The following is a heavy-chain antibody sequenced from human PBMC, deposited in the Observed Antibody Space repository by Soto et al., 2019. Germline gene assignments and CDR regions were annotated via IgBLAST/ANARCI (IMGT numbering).Heavy chain of an antibody. V-gene: IGHV3-33*01. J-gene: IGHJ6*02. CDR1: GFTFSSYG. CDR2: IWYDGSNK. D-gene: IGHD2-2*01. Sequence: QVQLVESGGGVVQPGRSLRLSCAASGFTFSSYGMHWVRQAPGKGLEWVAVIWYDGSNKNYADSVRGRFTISRDNSKNTLYVLMNSLRAEDTAVYYCARALSYQLLGYYYYYGMDVWGQGTTVTVSS. CDR3: ARALSYQLLGYYYYYGMDV.